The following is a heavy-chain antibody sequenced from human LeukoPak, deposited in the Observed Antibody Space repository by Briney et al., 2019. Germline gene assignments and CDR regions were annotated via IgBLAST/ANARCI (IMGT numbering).Heavy chain of an antibody. J-gene: IGHJ5*02. V-gene: IGHV1-69*04. D-gene: IGHD3-10*01. CDR2: IIPILGIA. Sequence: ASVNVSCKASGGTFSSYAISWVRQAPGQGLEWMGRIIPILGIANYAQKFQGRVTITADKSTSTAYMELSSLRSEDTAVYYCARDQVEERAYGSGSTRFDPWGQGTLVTVSS. CDR3: ARDQVEERAYGSGSTRFDP. CDR1: GGTFSSYA.